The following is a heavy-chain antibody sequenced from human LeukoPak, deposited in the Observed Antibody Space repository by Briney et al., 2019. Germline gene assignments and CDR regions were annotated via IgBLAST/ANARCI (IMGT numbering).Heavy chain of an antibody. CDR3: AGGPHGGFFIIPTKF. V-gene: IGHV3-21*01. Sequence: GGSLRLSCAASGFTFSSYAMNWVRQAPGKGLEWVSSIDSSSSYIYYADSVKGRFTISRANAKNSLFLQMNSLRAEDTAVYYCAGGPHGGFFIIPTKFWGQEPW. D-gene: IGHD3-10*01. J-gene: IGHJ4*01. CDR2: IDSSSSYI. CDR1: GFTFSSYA.